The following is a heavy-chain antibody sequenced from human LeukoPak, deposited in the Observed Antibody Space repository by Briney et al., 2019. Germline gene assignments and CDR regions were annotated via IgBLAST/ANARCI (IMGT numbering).Heavy chain of an antibody. D-gene: IGHD3-22*01. CDR1: GYTFTSYA. CDR2: INAGNGNT. V-gene: IGHV1-3*01. J-gene: IGHJ4*02. Sequence: GASVKVSCKASGYTFTSYAMHWVRQAPGQRLEWMGWINAGNGNTKYSQKFQGRVTITRDTSASTAYMELSSLRSEDTAVYYCARDKPKISYYYDSSGSDGELDYWGQGTLITVSS. CDR3: ARDKPKISYYYDSSGSDGELDY.